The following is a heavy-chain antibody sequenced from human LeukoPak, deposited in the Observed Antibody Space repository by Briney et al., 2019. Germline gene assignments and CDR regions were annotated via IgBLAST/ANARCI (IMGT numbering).Heavy chain of an antibody. CDR1: GFIFINAW. CDR2: IKSKTDGGTT. V-gene: IGHV3-15*01. J-gene: IGHJ4*02. CDR3: RYFDY. Sequence: GRSLRLSCAASGFIFINAWMSWVRQAPGKGMEWVGSIKSKTDGGTTDYAAPVKGRFKISRDDSDNTLYLQMNSLEIEDKAVYYCRYFDYWGQGTLVTGSS.